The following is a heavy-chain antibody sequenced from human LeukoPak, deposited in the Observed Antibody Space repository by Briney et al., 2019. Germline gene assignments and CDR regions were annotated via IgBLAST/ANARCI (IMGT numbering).Heavy chain of an antibody. J-gene: IGHJ4*02. Sequence: SGGSLRLSCAASGFTFSSYAMHWVRQAPGKGLEWVAVISYDGSNKYYADSVKGRFTISRDNFKNTLCLQMNSLRAEDTAVYYCARDPLPSSSWYDYWGQGTLVTVSS. CDR3: ARDPLPSSSWYDY. CDR2: ISYDGSNK. CDR1: GFTFSSYA. V-gene: IGHV3-30*04. D-gene: IGHD6-13*01.